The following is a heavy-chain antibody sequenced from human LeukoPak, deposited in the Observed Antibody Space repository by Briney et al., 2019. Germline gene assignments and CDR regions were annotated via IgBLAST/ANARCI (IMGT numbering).Heavy chain of an antibody. D-gene: IGHD5-18*01. CDR3: ARGNRVRGYSYGCFPHIDY. CDR2: INPNSGGT. Sequence: GGSVKFSCKASGYTFTGYYMHWVRQAPGQGLEWMGWINPNSGGTNYAQKFQGWVTMTRDTSISTAYMELSRLRSDDTAVYYCARGNRVRGYSYGCFPHIDYWGQGTLVTVSS. V-gene: IGHV1-2*04. J-gene: IGHJ4*02. CDR1: GYTFTGYY.